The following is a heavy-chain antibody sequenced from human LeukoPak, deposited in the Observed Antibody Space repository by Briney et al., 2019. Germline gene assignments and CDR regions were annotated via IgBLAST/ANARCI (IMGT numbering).Heavy chain of an antibody. Sequence: QPGGSLRLSCAAPGFTFSSYGMHWVRQAPGKGLEWVACIRYDGSNKYYADSVKGRFTISRDDSKNTLYLQMNSLRAEDTAVYYCARDGGSAWFFRYWGQGTLVTVSS. V-gene: IGHV3-30*02. CDR1: GFTFSSYG. J-gene: IGHJ4*02. CDR2: IRYDGSNK. CDR3: ARDGGSAWFFRY. D-gene: IGHD6-19*01.